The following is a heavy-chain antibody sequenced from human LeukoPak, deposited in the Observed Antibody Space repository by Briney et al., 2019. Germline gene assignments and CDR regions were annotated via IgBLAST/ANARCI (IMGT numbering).Heavy chain of an antibody. D-gene: IGHD6-19*01. CDR3: ASSSIAVAGSDY. V-gene: IGHV4-34*01. CDR1: GGSFSGYY. CDR2: INHSGST. Sequence: SETLSLTCAVYGGSFSGYYWSWIRQPPGKGLEWIGEINHSGSTNYNPFLKSRVTISVDTSKNQFSLKLSSVTAADTAVYYCASSSIAVAGSDYWGQGTLVTVSS. J-gene: IGHJ4*02.